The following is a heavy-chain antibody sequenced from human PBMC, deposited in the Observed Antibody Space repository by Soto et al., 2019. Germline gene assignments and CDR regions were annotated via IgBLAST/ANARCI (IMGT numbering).Heavy chain of an antibody. V-gene: IGHV4-30-4*01. D-gene: IGHD3-16*02. CDR2: IYYSGST. CDR1: GGSISSGDYY. J-gene: IGHJ4*02. CDR3: ARVRREDYVWGSYRYTEFDY. Sequence: QVQLQESGPGLVKPSQTLSLTCTVSGGSISSGDYYWSWIRQPPGKGLEWIGYIYYSGSTYYNPSLKSRVTISVDTSKNQFSLKLSSVTAADTAVYYCARVRREDYVWGSYRYTEFDYWGQGTLVTVSS.